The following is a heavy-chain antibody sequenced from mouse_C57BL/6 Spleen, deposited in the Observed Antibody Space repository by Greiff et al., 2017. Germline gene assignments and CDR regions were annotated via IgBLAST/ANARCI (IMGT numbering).Heavy chain of an antibody. D-gene: IGHD2-13*01. CDR2: IFPGSGNT. CDR1: GYTFTGYW. Sequence: VQLQQSGAELMKPGASVTLSCTATGYTFTGYWIEWVKQRPGHGLEWIGEIFPGSGNTNYNEKFKGKATFTADTSSNTAYMQLSSLTTEDSAIYYCASRGESWPFADWGQGTPVTVSA. V-gene: IGHV1-9*01. J-gene: IGHJ3*01. CDR3: ASRGESWPFAD.